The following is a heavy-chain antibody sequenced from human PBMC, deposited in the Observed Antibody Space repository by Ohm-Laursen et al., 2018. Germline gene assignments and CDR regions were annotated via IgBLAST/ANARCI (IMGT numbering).Heavy chain of an antibody. CDR1: GYTLTELS. Sequence: SVKISCKVSGYTLTELSMHWVRQAPGKGLEWMGGFDPEDGETIYAQKFQGRVTMTEDTSTDTAYMELSSLRSEDTAVYYCATFGGYSSNFDYWGQGTLVTVSS. CDR2: FDPEDGET. D-gene: IGHD5-18*01. CDR3: ATFGGYSSNFDY. J-gene: IGHJ4*02. V-gene: IGHV1-24*01.